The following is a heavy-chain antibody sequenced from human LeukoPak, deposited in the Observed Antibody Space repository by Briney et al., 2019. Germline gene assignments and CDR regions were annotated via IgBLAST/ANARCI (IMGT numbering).Heavy chain of an antibody. CDR3: ARVISXVATITPGYYFDY. Sequence: PSETLSLTCAVYGGSFSGYYWSWIRQPPGKGLEWIGEINHSGSTNYNPSLKSRVTISVDTSKNQFSLKLSSVTAADTAVYYCARVISXVATITPGYYFDYWGQGTLVTVSS. V-gene: IGHV4-34*01. CDR2: INHSGST. D-gene: IGHD5-12*01. J-gene: IGHJ4*02. CDR1: GGSFSGYY.